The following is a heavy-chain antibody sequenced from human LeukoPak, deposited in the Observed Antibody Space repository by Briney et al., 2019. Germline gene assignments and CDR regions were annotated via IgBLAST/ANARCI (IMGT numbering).Heavy chain of an antibody. Sequence: ASVKVSCKASGYTFTSYGISWARQAPGQGLEWMGWISAYNGNTNYAQKLQGRVTMTTDTSTSTAYMELRSLRSDDTAMYYCAREYCSSTSCYFYFDYWGQGTLVTVSS. CDR3: AREYCSSTSCYFYFDY. J-gene: IGHJ4*02. CDR1: GYTFTSYG. D-gene: IGHD2-2*01. V-gene: IGHV1-18*01. CDR2: ISAYNGNT.